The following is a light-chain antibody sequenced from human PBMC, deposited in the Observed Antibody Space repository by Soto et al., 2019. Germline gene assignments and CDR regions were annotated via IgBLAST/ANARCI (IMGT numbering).Light chain of an antibody. CDR3: SSYASTITLL. CDR1: SSDVGGYNY. CDR2: EVS. Sequence: QSVLTQPASVSGSPGQSITISCTGTSSDVGGYNYVSWYQQHPGKAPKLMIYEVSDRPSGVSNRFSGSKSGNTASLTISGLQADDEADYYCSSYASTITLLFGGGTQLTVL. V-gene: IGLV2-14*03. J-gene: IGLJ2*01.